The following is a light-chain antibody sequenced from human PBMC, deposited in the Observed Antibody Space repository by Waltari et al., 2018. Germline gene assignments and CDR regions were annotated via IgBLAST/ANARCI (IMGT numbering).Light chain of an antibody. CDR1: QSVSDSY. CDR2: SAY. J-gene: IGKJ1*01. Sequence: EIVLTQSPGTLSLSPGERATISCRASQSVSDSYLAWYHQKPGQAPRLLVYSAYNRAAGVPARFSGSVSGTDFTLTISRLEPGDFAVYYCQQYGSSFPWTFGQGTKVEI. CDR3: QQYGSSFPWT. V-gene: IGKV3-20*01.